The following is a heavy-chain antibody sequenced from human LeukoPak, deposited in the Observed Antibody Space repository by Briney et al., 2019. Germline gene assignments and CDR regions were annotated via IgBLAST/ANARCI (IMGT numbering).Heavy chain of an antibody. V-gene: IGHV4-39*07. CDR1: SASITSSPYF. Sequence: KPSETLSLTCTVLSASITSSPYFWGWIRQSPGKGLEWFGSIYYSGSTYYNPSLKSRVTISVDTSKNQFSLKLSSVTAADTAVYYCARAPGGKRYYYYMDVWGKGTTVTVSS. CDR3: ARAPGGKRYYYYMDV. J-gene: IGHJ6*03. CDR2: IYYSGST. D-gene: IGHD4-23*01.